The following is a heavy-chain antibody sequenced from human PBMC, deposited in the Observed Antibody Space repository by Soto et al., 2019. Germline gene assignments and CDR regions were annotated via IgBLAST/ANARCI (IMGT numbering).Heavy chain of an antibody. J-gene: IGHJ6*02. CDR1: GGSISSGDYY. CDR2: IYYSGST. D-gene: IGHD3-9*01. Sequence: SETLSLTCTVSGGSISSGDYYWSWIRQPPGKGLEWIGYIYYSGSTYYNPSLKSRVTISVDTSKNQFSLKLSSVTAADTAVYYCARDHYVSHILTGYGYYYGMDFWGQGTTVTVSS. CDR3: ARDHYVSHILTGYGYYYGMDF. V-gene: IGHV4-30-4*01.